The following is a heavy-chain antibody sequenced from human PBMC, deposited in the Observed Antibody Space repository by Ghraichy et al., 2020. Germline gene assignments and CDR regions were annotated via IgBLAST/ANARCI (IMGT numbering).Heavy chain of an antibody. CDR3: AKGKPLGDPRDY. CDR1: GFTFSSYG. CDR2: IRYDGSNK. V-gene: IGHV3-30*02. J-gene: IGHJ4*02. Sequence: SCAASGFTFSSYGMHWVRQAPGKGLEWVAFIRYDGSNKYYADSVKGRFTISRDNSKNTLYLQMNSLRAEDTAVYYCAKGKPLGDPRDYWGQGTLVTVSS. D-gene: IGHD2-21*01.